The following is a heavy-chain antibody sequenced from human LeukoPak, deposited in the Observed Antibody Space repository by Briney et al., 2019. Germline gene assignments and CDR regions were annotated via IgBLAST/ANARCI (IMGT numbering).Heavy chain of an antibody. CDR3: ARVARWEFAFDI. CDR1: GFTFSSYS. D-gene: IGHD3-10*01. Sequence: GGSLRLSCAASGFTFSSYSMNWVRQAPGKGLEWVSSISSSSSYIYYADSVKGRFTISRDNAKNSLYLQMNSLRAEDTAVYYCARVARWEFAFDIWGQGTMVAVSS. CDR2: ISSSSSYI. V-gene: IGHV3-21*01. J-gene: IGHJ3*02.